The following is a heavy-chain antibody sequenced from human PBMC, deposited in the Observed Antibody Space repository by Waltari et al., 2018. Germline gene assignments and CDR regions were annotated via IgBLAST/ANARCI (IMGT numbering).Heavy chain of an antibody. CDR3: ARGHKHGPYRY. CDR2: INHSGST. CDR1: GGSFSGYY. Sequence: QVQLQQWGAGLLKPSETLSLTCAVYGGSFSGYYWSWIRQPPGKGLEWIGEINHSGSTNYNPSLKSRVTISVDTSKNQFSLKLSSVTAADTAVYYCARGHKHGPYRYWGQGTLVIVSS. J-gene: IGHJ4*02. D-gene: IGHD1-26*01. V-gene: IGHV4-34*01.